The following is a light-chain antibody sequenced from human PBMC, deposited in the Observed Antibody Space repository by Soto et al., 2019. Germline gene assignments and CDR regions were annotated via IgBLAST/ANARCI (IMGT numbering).Light chain of an antibody. CDR2: DVS. CDR3: SSYTSTTSWV. V-gene: IGLV2-14*01. Sequence: QSALTQSASVSGSPGQSITISCTGTSSDVGGYNYVSWYQQHPGKAPKLIIYDVSNRRSGVSPRFSGSKACNTASLTSSGRKAEDEADDSRSSYTSTTSWVFGGGTKVTVL. CDR1: SSDVGGYNY. J-gene: IGLJ3*02.